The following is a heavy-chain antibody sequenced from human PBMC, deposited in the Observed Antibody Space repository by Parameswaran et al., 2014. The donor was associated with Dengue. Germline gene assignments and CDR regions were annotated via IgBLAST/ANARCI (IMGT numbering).Heavy chain of an antibody. D-gene: IGHD3-10*01. CDR2: IYYIGST. Sequence: RWIRQPPGKGLEWIGYIYYIGSTSYNPSLKSRVTISVDTSKNQFSLNLSSVTAADTAVYYCASLSSMVRVFEFWGQGTLVTVSS. V-gene: IGHV4-59*01. J-gene: IGHJ4*02. CDR3: ASLSSMVRVFEF.